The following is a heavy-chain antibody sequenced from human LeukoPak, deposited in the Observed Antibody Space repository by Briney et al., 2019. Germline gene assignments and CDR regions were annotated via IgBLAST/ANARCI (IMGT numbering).Heavy chain of an antibody. J-gene: IGHJ4*02. CDR3: ARDYDFWSGYFDW. CDR2: IKTDGTEA. CDR1: GFTFRDYW. Sequence: QSGGSLILSCAASGFTFRDYWMSWVRQAPGKGLEWVANIKTDGTEAYYMDSVKGRFNISRDNAKNDLYLQMSSLRTEDTAVYYCARDYDFWSGYFDWWGQGTRVTVSS. V-gene: IGHV3-7*05. D-gene: IGHD3-3*01.